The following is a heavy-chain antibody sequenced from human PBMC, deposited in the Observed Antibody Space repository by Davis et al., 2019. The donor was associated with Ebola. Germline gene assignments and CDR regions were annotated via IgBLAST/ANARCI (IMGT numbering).Heavy chain of an antibody. D-gene: IGHD2-21*02. Sequence: GESLKISCAASGFTFSSYSMNWVRQAPGKGLEWVSYISSSSSTIYYADSVKGRFTISRDNSKNTLYLQMNSLRSEDTAVYYCARNGDEDDYWGQGTLVTVSS. CDR3: ARNGDEDDY. V-gene: IGHV3-48*01. CDR1: GFTFSSYS. CDR2: ISSSSSTI. J-gene: IGHJ4*02.